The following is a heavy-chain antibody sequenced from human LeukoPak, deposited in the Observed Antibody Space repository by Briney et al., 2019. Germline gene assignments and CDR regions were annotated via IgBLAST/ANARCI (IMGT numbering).Heavy chain of an antibody. CDR3: AKVDIVVVVAAWFDY. V-gene: IGHV3-23*01. D-gene: IGHD2-15*01. Sequence: GGSLRLSCAASGFTFSSYAMSWVRQAPGKGLEWVSAISGSGGSTYYADTVKGRFTISRDNSKNTLYLQMNSLRAEDTAVYYCAKVDIVVVVAAWFDYWGQGTLVTVS. CDR1: GFTFSSYA. J-gene: IGHJ4*02. CDR2: ISGSGGST.